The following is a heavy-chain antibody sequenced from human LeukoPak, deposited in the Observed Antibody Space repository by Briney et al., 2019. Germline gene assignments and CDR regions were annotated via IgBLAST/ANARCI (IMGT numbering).Heavy chain of an antibody. V-gene: IGHV1-69*04. CDR3: AREDGDYYYMDV. CDR1: GGTFSSYT. Sequence: SVKVSCKASGGTFSSYTISWVRQAPGQGLEWMGRIIPILGIANYTQKFQGRVTITADKSTSTAYMELSSLRSEDTAVYYCAREDGDYYYMDVWGKGTTVTVSS. CDR2: IIPILGIA. D-gene: IGHD4-17*01. J-gene: IGHJ6*03.